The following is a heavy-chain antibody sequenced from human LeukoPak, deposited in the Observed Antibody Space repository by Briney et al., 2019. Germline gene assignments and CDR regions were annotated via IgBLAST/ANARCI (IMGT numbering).Heavy chain of an antibody. J-gene: IGHJ6*02. Sequence: SETLSLTCTVSGGSISSGGYYWSWIRQHPGKGLEWIGYIYYSGSTHYNPSLKSRVTISVDTSKNQFSLKLSSVTAADTAVYYCARAAEYQLHYTVHYGMDVWGQGTTVTVSS. CDR3: ARAAEYQLHYTVHYGMDV. CDR2: IYYSGST. CDR1: GGSISSGGYY. D-gene: IGHD2-2*01. V-gene: IGHV4-31*03.